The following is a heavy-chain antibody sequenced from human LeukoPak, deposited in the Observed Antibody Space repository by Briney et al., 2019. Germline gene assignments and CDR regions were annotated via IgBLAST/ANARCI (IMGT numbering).Heavy chain of an antibody. CDR2: IYYSGST. D-gene: IGHD1/OR15-1a*01. J-gene: IGHJ4*02. V-gene: IGHV4-59*01. Sequence: SETLSLTCTVSGDSISSYYCSWIRQPPGKGLEWIGYIYYSGSTSYNPSLKSRVTISLDTSNNQFSLKLRSVTAADTAVYYCARGGATRPGFDYWGQGTLVTVSS. CDR3: ARGGATRPGFDY. CDR1: GDSISSYY.